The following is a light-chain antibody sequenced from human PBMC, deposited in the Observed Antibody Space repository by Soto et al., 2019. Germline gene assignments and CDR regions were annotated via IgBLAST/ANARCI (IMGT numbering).Light chain of an antibody. CDR2: GNS. CDR1: SSNIGAGYD. CDR3: QPYDSSLGGYVV. Sequence: QSVLTQPPSVSGAPGQRVTISCTGSSSNIGAGYDVHWYQQLPGTAPKLLIYGNSNRPSGVPDRFSGSKSGTSASLAITGLGAEDEADYYCQPYDSSLGGYVVFGGGTKVTFL. J-gene: IGLJ2*01. V-gene: IGLV1-40*01.